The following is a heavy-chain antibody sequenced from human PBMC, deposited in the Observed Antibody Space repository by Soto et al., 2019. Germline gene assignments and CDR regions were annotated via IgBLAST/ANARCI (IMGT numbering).Heavy chain of an antibody. V-gene: IGHV5-51*01. J-gene: IGHJ3*02. CDR3: ARQKSTTGRWAAFDI. CDR1: GYSFPSYW. CDR2: IHPGESEI. D-gene: IGHD1-26*01. Sequence: EVQLVQSGAEVKKPGESLKISCKGSGYSFPSYWIGWVRQMPGKGLEYMGIIHPGESEIRYSPSYQGQVTISADKSINTAYLQWSSLKASDTAIYYCARQKSTTGRWAAFDIWGPGTMVTVSS.